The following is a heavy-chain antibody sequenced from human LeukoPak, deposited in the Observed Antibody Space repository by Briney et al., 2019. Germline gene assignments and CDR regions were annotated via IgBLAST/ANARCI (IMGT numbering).Heavy chain of an antibody. Sequence: PSETLSLTCAVYGESFSGYYWSWIRQPPGKGLEWIGEINHSGSTNYNPSLKSRVTISLDTSKKQFSLRLSSVTAADTAVYYCARGRVSSSTWYSTYYYYFYMDVWGKGTTVTVSS. CDR3: ARGRVSSSTWYSTYYYYFYMDV. J-gene: IGHJ6*03. V-gene: IGHV4-34*01. CDR2: INHSGST. CDR1: GESFSGYY. D-gene: IGHD1-1*01.